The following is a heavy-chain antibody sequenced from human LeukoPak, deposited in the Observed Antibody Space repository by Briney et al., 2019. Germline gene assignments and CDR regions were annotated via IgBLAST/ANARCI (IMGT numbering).Heavy chain of an antibody. CDR3: ARPAYYGDSWFDP. D-gene: IGHD4-17*01. V-gene: IGHV4-59*01. J-gene: IGHJ5*02. CDR1: GGSISSYY. CDR2: IYYSGYT. Sequence: PSETLSLTCTVSGGSISSYYWSWIRQPPGKGLEWIGYIYYSGYTDSNPSLKSRVTISVDTSKNQFSLKLSSVTAADTAVYFCARPAYYGDSWFDPWGQGTLVTVSS.